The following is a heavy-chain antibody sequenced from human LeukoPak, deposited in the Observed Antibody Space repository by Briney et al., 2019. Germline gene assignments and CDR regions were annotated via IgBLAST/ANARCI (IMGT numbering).Heavy chain of an antibody. Sequence: PGGSLRLSCAASEFTFSSYSMNWVRQAPGKGLEWVSSISSSSSYIYYADSVKGRFTISRDNAKNSLYLQMNSLKTEDTAVYYCTTEYYYDSSGYAPPVTTRSRQIWGQGTMVTVSS. V-gene: IGHV3-21*03. CDR3: TTEYYYDSSGYAPPVTTRSRQI. D-gene: IGHD3-22*01. J-gene: IGHJ3*02. CDR1: EFTFSSYS. CDR2: ISSSSSYI.